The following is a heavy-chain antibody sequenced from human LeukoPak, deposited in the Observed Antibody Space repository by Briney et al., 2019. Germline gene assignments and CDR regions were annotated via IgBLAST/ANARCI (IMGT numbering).Heavy chain of an antibody. J-gene: IGHJ3*02. V-gene: IGHV3-23*01. CDR1: GITFSSYG. Sequence: GGSPRLSCAASGITFSSYGMSWVRQAPGKGLEWVSSISSTGGTTYYADSVKGRFTISRDNSKNTLYLQMNSLRAEDTAIYYCARTYYDSSGDAFDIWGQGTMVTVSS. CDR2: ISSTGGTT. CDR3: ARTYYDSSGDAFDI. D-gene: IGHD3-22*01.